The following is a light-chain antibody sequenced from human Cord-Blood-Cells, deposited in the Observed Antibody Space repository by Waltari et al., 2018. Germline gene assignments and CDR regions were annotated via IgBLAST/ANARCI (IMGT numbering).Light chain of an antibody. Sequence: DIHMTQSPSTLSASVRARVPITCRASQSISSWLAWYQQKPGKAPKLLIYKASSLESGVPSRFSGSGSGTEFTLTISSLQPDDFATYYCQQYNSYSTWTFGQGTKVEIK. J-gene: IGKJ1*01. CDR3: QQYNSYSTWT. CDR1: QSISSW. V-gene: IGKV1-5*03. CDR2: KAS.